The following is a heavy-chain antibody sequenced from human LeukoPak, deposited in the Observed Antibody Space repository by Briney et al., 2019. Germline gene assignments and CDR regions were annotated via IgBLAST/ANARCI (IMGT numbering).Heavy chain of an antibody. J-gene: IGHJ4*02. Sequence: QPGGSRRLSCAASGFTFSSYAMSWVRQAPGKGLEWVSAISGSGGSTYYADSVKGRFTISRDNSRNTLYLQMNSLRAEDTAVYYCAKKVGYSYGFTDYWGQGTLVTVSS. CDR3: AKKVGYSYGFTDY. V-gene: IGHV3-23*01. D-gene: IGHD5-18*01. CDR1: GFTFSSYA. CDR2: ISGSGGST.